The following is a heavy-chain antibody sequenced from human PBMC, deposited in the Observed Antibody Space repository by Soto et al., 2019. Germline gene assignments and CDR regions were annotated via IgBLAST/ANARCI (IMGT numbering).Heavy chain of an antibody. CDR3: ARTGGDSSSSSSDAFDI. V-gene: IGHV3-21*01. J-gene: IGHJ3*02. CDR2: ISSSSSYI. D-gene: IGHD6-6*01. Sequence: GGSLRLSCAASGFTFSSYSMNWVRQAPGKGLEWVSSISSSSSYIYYADSVKGRFTISRDNAKNSLYLQMNSLRAEDTAVYYCARTGGDSSSSSSDAFDIWGQGTMVTVSS. CDR1: GFTFSSYS.